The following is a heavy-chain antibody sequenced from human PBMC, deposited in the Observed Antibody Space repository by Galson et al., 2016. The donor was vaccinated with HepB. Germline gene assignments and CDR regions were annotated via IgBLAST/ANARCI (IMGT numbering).Heavy chain of an antibody. D-gene: IGHD2-2*01. CDR1: YVSINSYY. V-gene: IGHV4-59*01. J-gene: IGHJ6*02. Sequence: SETLSLTCSVSYVSINSYYWSWIRQSPGKGLEWIGNRYYNGAASYSSSLKSRVTISIDMFKSQFFLKLDSVTAADTAVYYCARLCVAPLSGMDAWGQGTTVIVSS. CDR2: RYYNGAA. CDR3: ARLCVAPLSGMDA.